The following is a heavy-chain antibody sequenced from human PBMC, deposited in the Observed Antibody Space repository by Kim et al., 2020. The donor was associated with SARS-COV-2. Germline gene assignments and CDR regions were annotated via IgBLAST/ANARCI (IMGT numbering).Heavy chain of an antibody. V-gene: IGHV3-15*01. D-gene: IGHD1-26*01. Sequence: GGSLRLSCAASGFTFTNAWMSWVRQAPGKGLEWVGRIKSKTDGGTTDYTAPVKGRFTISRDDSKNTLYLQMNSLKTEDTAVYYCTTDGGSYPYFFDYWGQGTLVTVSS. CDR1: GFTFTNAW. CDR2: IKSKTDGGTT. CDR3: TTDGGSYPYFFDY. J-gene: IGHJ4*02.